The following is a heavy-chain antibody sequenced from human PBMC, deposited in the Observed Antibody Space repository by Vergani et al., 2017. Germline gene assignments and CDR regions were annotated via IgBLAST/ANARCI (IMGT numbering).Heavy chain of an antibody. Sequence: VQLVESGGGVVQPGRSLRLSCAASGFTFSHYGMHWVRQAPGKGLEWVAVIWYDGSSKDYADSVKGRFTISRDNSKNTLYLQMNSLRAEDTAVYYCARGGIATAAVFDYWGQGTLVTVSS. CDR2: IWYDGSSK. J-gene: IGHJ4*02. V-gene: IGHV3-33*01. CDR3: ARGGIATAAVFDY. CDR1: GFTFSHYG. D-gene: IGHD6-13*01.